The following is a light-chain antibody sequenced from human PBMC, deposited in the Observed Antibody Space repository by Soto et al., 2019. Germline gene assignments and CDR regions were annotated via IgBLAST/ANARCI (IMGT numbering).Light chain of an antibody. Sequence: DPHLNRYQSNSPAPLGASVTFTCRASQSISRWLAWYQQKPGTAPKLLIYEASSLQSGVPSRFSGSGSGTEFTLTITSLQLDDFATYYCQQYKSYSGTFGQGTKVDIK. CDR1: QSISRW. J-gene: IGKJ1*01. CDR2: EAS. V-gene: IGKV1-5*03. CDR3: QQYKSYSGT.